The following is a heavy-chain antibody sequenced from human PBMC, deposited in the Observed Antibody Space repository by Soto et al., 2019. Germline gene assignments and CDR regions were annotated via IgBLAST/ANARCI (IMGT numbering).Heavy chain of an antibody. Sequence: QVQLVESGGGVVQPGRSLRLSCAAPGFTFSSYAMHWARQAPGKGLEWVAVISYDGSNKYYADSVKGRFTISRDNSKNTLYLQMNSLRAEDTAVYYCARIYDSSGYYSRSGYYYYGMDVWGQGTTVTVSS. V-gene: IGHV3-30-3*01. J-gene: IGHJ6*02. CDR2: ISYDGSNK. CDR3: ARIYDSSGYYSRSGYYYYGMDV. CDR1: GFTFSSYA. D-gene: IGHD3-22*01.